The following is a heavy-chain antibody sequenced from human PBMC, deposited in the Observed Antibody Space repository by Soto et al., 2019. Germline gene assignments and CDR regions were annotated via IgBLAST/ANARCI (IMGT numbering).Heavy chain of an antibody. V-gene: IGHV5-10-1*01. CDR3: ARDVGPITIFGEALSGYFDF. D-gene: IGHD3-3*01. CDR2: IDPSDSQT. J-gene: IGHJ4*02. CDR1: GYSFAGYW. Sequence: PGESLKISCKGSGYSFAGYWITWVRQKPGKGLEWMGRIDPSDSQTYYSPSFRGHVTISVTKSITTVFLQWSSLRGEDTAFYYCARDVGPITIFGEALSGYFDFWGQGTLVTVSS.